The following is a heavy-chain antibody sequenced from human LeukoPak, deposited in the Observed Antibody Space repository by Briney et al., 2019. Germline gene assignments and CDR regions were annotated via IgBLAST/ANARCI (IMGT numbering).Heavy chain of an antibody. V-gene: IGHV1-18*01. CDR3: ARDRSRGGSYSCDY. CDR2: ISSYNDNT. J-gene: IGHJ4*02. D-gene: IGHD1-26*01. CDR1: GYTFSNYG. Sequence: ASVKVSCKASGYTFSNYGISWVRQAPGQGLEWMGWISSYNDNTNYAQKLQGRVTMTTDTSTSTAYMELRSLRSDDTAVYYCARDRSRGGSYSCDYWGQGTLVTVSS.